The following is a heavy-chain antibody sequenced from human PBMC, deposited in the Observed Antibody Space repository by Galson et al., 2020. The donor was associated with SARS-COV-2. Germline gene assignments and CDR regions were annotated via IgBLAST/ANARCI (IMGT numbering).Heavy chain of an antibody. CDR1: GFIFSGSA. Sequence: GGSLRLSCAASGFIFSGSAMHWVRQASGKGLEWVGRNRSKANNYATAYVESVKGSFTISRDDSDNTVYLQMNSPTTEDTAVYYCARHRGAADCGGGLDFWGQGTTVTVSS. D-gene: IGHD2-21*02. V-gene: IGHV3-73*01. CDR3: ARHRGAADCGGGLDF. J-gene: IGHJ6*02. CDR2: NRSKANNYAT.